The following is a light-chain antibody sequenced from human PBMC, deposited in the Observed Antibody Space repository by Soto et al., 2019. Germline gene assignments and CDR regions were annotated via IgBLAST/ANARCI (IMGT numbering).Light chain of an antibody. CDR3: SSYRRSSTVV. V-gene: IGLV2-14*02. Sequence: QSALTQPASVSGSPGQSITISCTGTSSDVGSYNLVSWYQQHPGKAPKCMIYEDSKRPSGVSNRFSGSKSGNTASLTISGLQAEDEAHYYCSSYRRSSTVVFGGGTKLTVL. J-gene: IGLJ3*02. CDR2: EDS. CDR1: SSDVGSYNL.